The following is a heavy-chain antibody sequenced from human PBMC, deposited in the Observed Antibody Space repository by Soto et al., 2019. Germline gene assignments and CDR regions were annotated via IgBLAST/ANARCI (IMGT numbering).Heavy chain of an antibody. V-gene: IGHV4-39*01. CDR3: ARSVGMNWFDP. J-gene: IGHJ5*02. Sequence: KPSETLSLTCSVSGDSISSNSHYWGWIRRPPGKGLEWIGSVFYTGTTYYSPSLKGRVTLSVDTSQNQFFLTLKALTAADTGVYYCARSVGMNWFDPWGQGTLVTVSS. D-gene: IGHD2-15*01. CDR2: VFYTGTT. CDR1: GDSISSNSHY.